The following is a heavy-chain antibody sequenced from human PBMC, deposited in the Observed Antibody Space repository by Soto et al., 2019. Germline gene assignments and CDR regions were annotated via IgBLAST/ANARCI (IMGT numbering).Heavy chain of an antibody. D-gene: IGHD3-10*01. CDR1: GFTFKNFA. J-gene: IGHJ5*02. V-gene: IGHV3-23*01. Sequence: EVQLLESGGGLVQPGGSLRLSCVASGFTFKNFAVSWVRQAPGKGMEWVSAIGGSGSSANYADSVKGRFNVSRDDSKSTLYVQLSGLIVDDTALYYCAKDAVAYNGEWDWFDLWGQGTLVTVSS. CDR2: IGGSGSSA. CDR3: AKDAVAYNGEWDWFDL.